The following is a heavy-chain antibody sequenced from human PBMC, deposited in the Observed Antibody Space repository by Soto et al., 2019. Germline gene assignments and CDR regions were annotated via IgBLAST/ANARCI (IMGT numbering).Heavy chain of an antibody. CDR1: GYSFTNYG. D-gene: IGHD6-19*01. Sequence: QDPLVQSGAEVKKPGASVTVSCKASGYSFTNYGVTWVRQAPGQGLEWMGWISAFNRNTHYAQNLQGRVTMTTDASTSTAYMELRSLRSDDTAVYYCARDRGVAPPVAGNTHYYYYMDVWGKGTTVTVSS. CDR3: ARDRGVAPPVAGNTHYYYYMDV. J-gene: IGHJ6*03. CDR2: ISAFNRNT. V-gene: IGHV1-18*01.